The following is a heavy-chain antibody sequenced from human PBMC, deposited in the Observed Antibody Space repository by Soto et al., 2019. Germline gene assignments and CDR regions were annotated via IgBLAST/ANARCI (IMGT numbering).Heavy chain of an antibody. CDR2: IYYSGTT. Sequence: QVQLQESGPGLVKPSDTLSLTCAVSGYSISSSNWWGWIRQPPGKGLEWIGYIYYSGTTYYNPSLKSRVTMSAATSKSQFSLKLTSVTAVDTAVYYCARREIEGPIDCWGQGTLVTVSS. CDR1: GYSISSSNW. V-gene: IGHV4-28*01. D-gene: IGHD1-26*01. CDR3: ARREIEGPIDC. J-gene: IGHJ4*02.